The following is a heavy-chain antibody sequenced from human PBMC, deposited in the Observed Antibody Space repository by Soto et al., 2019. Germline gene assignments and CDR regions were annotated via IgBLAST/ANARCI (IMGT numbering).Heavy chain of an antibody. Sequence: ASVKVSCKVSGYTLTELSMHWVRQAPGKELEWMGGFDPEDGETIYAQKFQGRITMTEDTSTDTAYMELSSLRSDDTAVYYCATRSTYYYDSSGSVLSKDAFDIWGQGTMVTVSS. D-gene: IGHD3-22*01. J-gene: IGHJ3*02. V-gene: IGHV1-24*01. CDR1: GYTLTELS. CDR3: ATRSTYYYDSSGSVLSKDAFDI. CDR2: FDPEDGET.